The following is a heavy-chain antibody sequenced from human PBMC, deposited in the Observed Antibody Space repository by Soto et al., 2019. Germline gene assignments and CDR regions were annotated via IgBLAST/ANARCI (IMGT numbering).Heavy chain of an antibody. V-gene: IGHV3-64D*08. J-gene: IGHJ3*02. CDR3: AFVVVPAARRNDAFDI. CDR1: GLTFSSFT. D-gene: IGHD2-2*01. CDR2: INSNGGSA. Sequence: GGSLRLSCSASGLTFSSFTMHWVRQAPGKGLEYVSAINSNGGSAYYADSVKGRFTISRDNAKNSLYLQMNSLRAEDTALYYCAFVVVPAARRNDAFDIWGQGTMVTVSS.